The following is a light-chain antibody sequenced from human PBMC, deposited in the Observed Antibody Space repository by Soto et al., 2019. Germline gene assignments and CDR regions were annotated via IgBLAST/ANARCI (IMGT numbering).Light chain of an antibody. CDR3: QQRTNWPPGFT. CDR2: GAS. Sequence: EIVLTQFPATLSLSPGERATLSCRASQSVSTSLAWYQQKPGQAPRLLIYGASNRATGVPARFSGSGSGTDFTLTISSLQPEDFAVYCCQQRTNWPPGFTFGPGTKVDIK. CDR1: QSVSTS. J-gene: IGKJ3*01. V-gene: IGKV3-11*01.